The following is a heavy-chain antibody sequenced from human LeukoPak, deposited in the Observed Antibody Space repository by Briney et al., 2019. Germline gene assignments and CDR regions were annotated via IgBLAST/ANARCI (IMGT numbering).Heavy chain of an antibody. Sequence: SETLSLTCTVSGGSISSYYWSWLRQPAGKGLVWIGRIYTSGSTNYNPSLKSRVTMSVDTFNNQFSLKLISVTAADTAVYYCASGHSSSWAADYWGQGTLVTVSS. CDR2: IYTSGST. CDR1: GGSISSYY. V-gene: IGHV4-4*07. D-gene: IGHD6-13*01. CDR3: ASGHSSSWAADY. J-gene: IGHJ4*02.